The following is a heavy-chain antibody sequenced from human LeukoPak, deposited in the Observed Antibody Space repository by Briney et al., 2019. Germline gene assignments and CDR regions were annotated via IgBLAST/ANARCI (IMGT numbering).Heavy chain of an antibody. CDR1: VFTFSSYS. Sequence: PGGSLRLSCAAYVFTFSSYSMNSVRQAPGKGLEWVSSISSSSSYIYYADSVKGRFTISRDNAKNSLYLQMNRLRAEDTAVYYCARDLYCSGGSCSSIPFDYWGQGTLVTVSS. V-gene: IGHV3-21*01. J-gene: IGHJ4*02. CDR2: ISSSSSYI. CDR3: ARDLYCSGGSCSSIPFDY. D-gene: IGHD2-15*01.